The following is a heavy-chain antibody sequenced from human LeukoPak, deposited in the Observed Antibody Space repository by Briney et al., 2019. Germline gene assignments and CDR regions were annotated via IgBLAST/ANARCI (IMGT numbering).Heavy chain of an antibody. J-gene: IGHJ6*03. Sequence: GGSLRLSCAASGFTFSSYSMNWVRQAPGKGLEWFSSISSSSYIYYADSVKGRFTISRDNSKNTLNLQLTSLRAEDTAVYYCARSPIDDFWGGYSSFYYMDVWGRGTTVTVSS. D-gene: IGHD3-3*01. CDR1: GFTFSSYS. CDR3: ARSPIDDFWGGYSSFYYMDV. V-gene: IGHV3-21*01. CDR2: ISSSSYI.